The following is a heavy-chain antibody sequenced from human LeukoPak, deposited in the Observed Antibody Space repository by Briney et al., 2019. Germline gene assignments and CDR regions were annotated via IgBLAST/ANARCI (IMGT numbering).Heavy chain of an antibody. V-gene: IGHV3-23*01. CDR2: ISGSGGST. Sequence: GGSLRLSCAASGFTFSSYAMSWVRQAPGKGLEWVSAISGSGGSTYYADSVKGRFTISRDNSKNTLYLQMNSLRAEDTAVYYCALGYCSSTSCPNWFDPRGQGTLVTVSS. J-gene: IGHJ5*02. CDR1: GFTFSSYA. D-gene: IGHD2-2*03. CDR3: ALGYCSSTSCPNWFDP.